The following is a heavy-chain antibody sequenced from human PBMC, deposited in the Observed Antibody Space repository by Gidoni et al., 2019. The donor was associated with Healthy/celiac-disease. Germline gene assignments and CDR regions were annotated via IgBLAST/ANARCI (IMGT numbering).Heavy chain of an antibody. CDR1: GFTFSSYS. Sequence: EVQLVESGGEVKPGGSLRLSCAASGFTFSSYSMNWVRQAPGKGLEWVSSISSSSSYIYYADSVKGRFTISRDNAKNSLYLQMNSLRAEDTAVYYCAREDGYNIRGYYYYGMDVWGQGTTVTVSS. CDR3: AREDGYNIRGYYYYGMDV. J-gene: IGHJ6*02. CDR2: ISSSSSYI. D-gene: IGHD5-12*01. V-gene: IGHV3-21*01.